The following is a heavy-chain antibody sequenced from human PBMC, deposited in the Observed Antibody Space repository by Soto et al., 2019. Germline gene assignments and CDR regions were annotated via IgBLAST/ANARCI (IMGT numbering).Heavy chain of an antibody. CDR3: ANYDFWSGL. J-gene: IGHJ4*02. CDR2: ISYDGSNK. D-gene: IGHD3-3*01. Sequence: PGGSLRLSCAASGFTFSSYGMHWVRQAPGKGLEWVAVISYDGSNKYYADSVKGRFTISRDNSKNTLYLQMNSLRAEDTAVYYCANYDFWSGLWGQGTLVTVSS. V-gene: IGHV3-30*18. CDR1: GFTFSSYG.